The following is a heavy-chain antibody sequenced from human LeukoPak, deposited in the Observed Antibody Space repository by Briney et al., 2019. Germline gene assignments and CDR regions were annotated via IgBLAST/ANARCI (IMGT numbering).Heavy chain of an antibody. CDR1: GGTFSSYA. Sequence: GASVKVSCTASGGTFSSYAISWVRQAPGQGLEWMGGIIPIFGTANYAQKFQGRVTITTDESKSTAYMELSSLRSEDTAVYYCARVAVLIAAREYNWFDPWGQGTLVIVSS. V-gene: IGHV1-69*05. J-gene: IGHJ5*02. D-gene: IGHD6-6*01. CDR2: IIPIFGTA. CDR3: ARVAVLIAAREYNWFDP.